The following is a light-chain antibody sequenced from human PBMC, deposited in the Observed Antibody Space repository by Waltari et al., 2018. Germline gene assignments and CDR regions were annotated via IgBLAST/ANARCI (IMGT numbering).Light chain of an antibody. V-gene: IGLV4-69*01. CDR1: SGHSNNA. CDR2: LNTDGSH. J-gene: IGLJ3*02. Sequence: QLVLTQSPSASASLGASVKLTCTLSSGHSNNAVAWHQQQPAKGPRYLMKLNTDGSHIRGDGIPDLFSGSSSGAERFLTISSLQFDDEADYYCQTWGSGIWVFGGGTRLTVL. CDR3: QTWGSGIWV.